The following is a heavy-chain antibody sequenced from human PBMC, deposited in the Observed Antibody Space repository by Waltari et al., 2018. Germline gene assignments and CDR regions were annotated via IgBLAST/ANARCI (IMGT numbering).Heavy chain of an antibody. CDR3: ARDDTDYGDC. J-gene: IGHJ4*02. CDR1: GATFRSYA. D-gene: IGHD2-8*02. Sequence: QVQLVRSGAEVKKHGSPVKVSCKASGATFRSYALRWVRQAPGQGLEWMGRIIPIFGTANYAQKFQGRVTITADESTSTAYMELSSLRSEDTAVYYCARDDTDYGDCWGQGTLVTVSS. CDR2: IIPIFGTA. V-gene: IGHV1-69*15.